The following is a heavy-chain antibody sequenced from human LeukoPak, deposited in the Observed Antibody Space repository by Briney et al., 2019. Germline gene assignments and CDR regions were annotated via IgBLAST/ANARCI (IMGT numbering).Heavy chain of an antibody. J-gene: IGHJ3*02. Sequence: SQTLSLTCTVSGGSISSGDYYWGWIRQPPGKGLEWIGYIYYSGSTYYNPSLKSRVTISVDTSKNQFSLKLSSVTAADTAVYYCARGNWLAAAFDIWGQGTMVTVSS. D-gene: IGHD1-1*01. V-gene: IGHV4-30-4*01. CDR1: GGSISSGDYY. CDR2: IYYSGST. CDR3: ARGNWLAAAFDI.